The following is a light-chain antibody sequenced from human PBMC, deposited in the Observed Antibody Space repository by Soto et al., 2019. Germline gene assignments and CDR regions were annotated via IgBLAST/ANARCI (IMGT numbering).Light chain of an antibody. CDR2: GAS. J-gene: IGKJ1*01. CDR3: QHYRYSPRT. V-gene: IGKV3-20*01. Sequence: EIVLTQSPGTLFSSPGERATLSCRASQSISSSYLAWCQQTPGQPPRILFFGASARATGVPDRFNGSGSGTDFTLTINSLEPEEFAVYYCQHYRYSPRTFGQGTKVESK. CDR1: QSISSSY.